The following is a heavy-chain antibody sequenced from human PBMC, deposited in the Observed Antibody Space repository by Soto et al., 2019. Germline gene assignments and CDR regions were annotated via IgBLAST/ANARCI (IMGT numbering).Heavy chain of an antibody. CDR1: GFPFSTSA. CDR2: ISGSSDAA. Sequence: EVQLLESGGGLVQPGGSLGLSCAASGFPFSTSAMNWVRQAPGKGLEWVSIISGSSDAAYYAESVKGRFASSRDNSKNTLYLRMNSLRAEDTAVYYCAKYSGSYPVYNGLSLWGQGTTVTVS. V-gene: IGHV3-23*01. J-gene: IGHJ6*02. D-gene: IGHD1-26*01. CDR3: AKYSGSYPVYNGLSL.